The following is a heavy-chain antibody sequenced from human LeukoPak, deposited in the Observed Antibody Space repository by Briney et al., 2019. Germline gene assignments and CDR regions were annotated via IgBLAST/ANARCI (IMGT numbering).Heavy chain of an antibody. D-gene: IGHD2-21*02. CDR1: GYSFSTYW. J-gene: IGHJ4*02. CDR2: IYPDDSDI. CDR3: ARASKGDMIFDF. Sequence: GESLKISCQGSGYSFSTYWIGWVRQMPGKGLEWMGVIYPDDSDIRYGPSFQGLGTISGDKSKNTAYLQWTSLKASDTAVYYCARASKGDMIFDFWGQGTLVTVSS. V-gene: IGHV5-51*01.